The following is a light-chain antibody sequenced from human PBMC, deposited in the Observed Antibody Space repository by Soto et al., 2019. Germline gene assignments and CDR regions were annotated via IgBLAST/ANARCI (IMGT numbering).Light chain of an antibody. V-gene: IGKV2-30*01. Sequence: DVVMTQSPLSLAVTLGQPASISCRSSQSLIYSDGNTYLNWFHQRPGQSPRRLIYTVSKRDSGVPERFSGSGSVTDFTLTISRVEAEDVGVYYCMQGTHWPRTFGQGTKLEIK. CDR2: TVS. J-gene: IGKJ2*01. CDR3: MQGTHWPRT. CDR1: QSLIYSDGNTY.